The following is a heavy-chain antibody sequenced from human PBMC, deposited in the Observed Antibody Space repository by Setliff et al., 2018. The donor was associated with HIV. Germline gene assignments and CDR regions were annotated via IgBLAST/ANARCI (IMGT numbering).Heavy chain of an antibody. CDR1: GYTLNGYY. CDR2: INPNSGGT. D-gene: IGHD3-3*01. V-gene: IGHV1-2*02. J-gene: IGHJ6*03. Sequence: ASVKVSCKASGYTLNGYYMHWVRQAPGQGLEWMGWINPNSGGTNYAQKFQGRVTMTRDTSISTAYMELSRLRSDDTAVYYCARGGTIFGVVISNYYYMDVWGKGTTVTVSS. CDR3: ARGGTIFGVVISNYYYMDV.